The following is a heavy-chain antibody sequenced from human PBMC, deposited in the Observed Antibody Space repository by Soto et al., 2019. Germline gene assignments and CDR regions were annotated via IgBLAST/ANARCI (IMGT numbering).Heavy chain of an antibody. CDR3: ARDSGTNAFDI. CDR2: IWYDGSNK. V-gene: IGHV3-33*01. J-gene: IGHJ3*02. D-gene: IGHD2-8*01. CDR1: GFTFSSYG. Sequence: GGSLRLSCAASGFTFSSYGMHWVRQAPGKGLEWVAVIWYDGSNKYYADSVKGRFTISRDNSKNTLYLQMNSLRAEDTAVYYCARDSGTNAFDIWGQGTMVTVSS.